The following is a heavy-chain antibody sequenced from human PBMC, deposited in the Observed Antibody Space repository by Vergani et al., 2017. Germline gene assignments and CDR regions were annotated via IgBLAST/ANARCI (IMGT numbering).Heavy chain of an antibody. Sequence: QVQLVQSGAEVKKPGSSVKVSCKASGGPFKNSAFSWVRQVPGQGLEWMGRIITFFGTTDYAQKFQGRFTIIADEFTKTVDMQLSNLRSEDTAVYYCARDPDIVVVPAAPYYYYYGMDVWGQGTTVTVSS. V-gene: IGHV1-69*13. D-gene: IGHD2-2*01. CDR2: IITFFGTT. CDR1: GGPFKNSA. CDR3: ARDPDIVVVPAAPYYYYYGMDV. J-gene: IGHJ6*02.